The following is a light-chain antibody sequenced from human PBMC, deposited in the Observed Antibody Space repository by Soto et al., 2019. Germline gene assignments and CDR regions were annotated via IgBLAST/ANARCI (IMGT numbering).Light chain of an antibody. CDR3: CSYAGNSTWV. Sequence: QSALTQPASVSGSPGQSITITCTGTSSDVGIYNLVSWYQHHPGKAPKLMIYEGSNRPSGVSNRFSGSKSGNTASLTISGLQAEDEADYYCCSYAGNSTWVFGGGTKVTVL. J-gene: IGLJ3*02. CDR1: SSDVGIYNL. V-gene: IGLV2-23*01. CDR2: EGS.